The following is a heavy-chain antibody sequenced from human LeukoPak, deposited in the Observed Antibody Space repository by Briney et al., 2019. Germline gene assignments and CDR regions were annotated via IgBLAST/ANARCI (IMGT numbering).Heavy chain of an antibody. CDR2: IYHTGST. Sequence: PSETLSLTCAVSGYSISSGYYWGWIRQPPGKGLECIGFIYHTGSTNYNPSLKSRVTISVDTSKNQFSLKLNSVTAADTAIYYCARIKVSTISAFDIWGQGTMVTVAS. CDR1: GYSISSGYY. J-gene: IGHJ3*02. V-gene: IGHV4-38-2*01. D-gene: IGHD5/OR15-5a*01. CDR3: ARIKVSTISAFDI.